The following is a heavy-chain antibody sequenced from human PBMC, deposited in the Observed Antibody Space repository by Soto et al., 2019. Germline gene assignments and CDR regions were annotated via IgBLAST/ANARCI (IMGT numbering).Heavy chain of an antibody. CDR2: IIPIFGTA. V-gene: IGHV1-69*01. CDR1: GGTFSSYA. J-gene: IGHJ4*02. CDR3: ASKKGSANWDY. D-gene: IGHD2-2*01. Sequence: QVQLVQSGAEVNKPRSSVKVSCKASGGTFSSYAISWGRQAPGQGLEWMGGIIPIFGTANYAQKFQGRVTITADESPSTAKMELSSLRSEDTAVYYCASKKGSANWDYWGQGTLVTVSS.